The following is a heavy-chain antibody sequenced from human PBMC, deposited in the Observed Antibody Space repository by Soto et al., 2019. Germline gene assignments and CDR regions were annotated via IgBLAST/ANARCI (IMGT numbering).Heavy chain of an antibody. CDR2: INHSGST. J-gene: IGHJ5*02. D-gene: IGHD3-22*01. CDR1: GGSFSGYY. Sequence: PSEPLSLPCAVYGGSFSGYYWSWIRQPPGKGLEWIGEINHSGSTNYNPSLKSRVTISVDTSKNQFSLKLSSVTAADTAVYYCASGADDSSGYYHPWGQGTLVTVSS. CDR3: ASGADDSSGYYHP. V-gene: IGHV4-34*01.